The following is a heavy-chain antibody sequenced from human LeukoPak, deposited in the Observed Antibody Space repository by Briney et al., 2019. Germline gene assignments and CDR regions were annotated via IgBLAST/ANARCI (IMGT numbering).Heavy chain of an antibody. Sequence: SSVKVSCKASGYTFTGYYMHWVRQAPGQGLEWMGWINPNSGGTNYAQMFQGRVTMTRDPYISTAYMELRRLRSDDTAVYYCARASISAAGPGLIDYWGQGTLVTVSS. CDR3: ARASISAAGPGLIDY. CDR2: INPNSGGT. D-gene: IGHD6-13*01. CDR1: GYTFTGYY. J-gene: IGHJ4*02. V-gene: IGHV1-2*02.